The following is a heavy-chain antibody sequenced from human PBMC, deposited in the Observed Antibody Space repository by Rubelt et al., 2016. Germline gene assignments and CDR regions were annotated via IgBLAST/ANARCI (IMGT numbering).Heavy chain of an antibody. D-gene: IGHD5-18*01. CDR2: INHSGST. CDR1: GGSFSGYY. J-gene: IGHJ4*02. V-gene: IGHV4-34*01. CDR3: ARGRVVARITEDTAMVPD. Sequence: QVRLQQWGAGLLKSSETLSLTCAVYGGSFSGYYWSWIRQPPGKGVEWIGGINHSGSTNYNPSLTSRVTITVDASKNQFSLKRGPGTAADTAVYYCARGRVVARITEDTAMVPDWGQGTLVTVSS.